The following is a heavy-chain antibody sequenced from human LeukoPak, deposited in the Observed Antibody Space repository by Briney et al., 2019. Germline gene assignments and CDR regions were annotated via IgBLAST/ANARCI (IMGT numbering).Heavy chain of an antibody. V-gene: IGHV1-46*01. CDR1: GGTFSSYA. D-gene: IGHD3-22*01. J-gene: IGHJ4*02. CDR2: INPSGGST. Sequence: ASVKVSCKASGGTFSSYAISWVRQAPGQGLEWMGIINPSGGSTSYAQKFQGRVTMTRDTSTSTVYMELSSLRSEDTAVYYCARVASYYDSSGYYGYWGQGTLVTVSS. CDR3: ARVASYYDSSGYYGY.